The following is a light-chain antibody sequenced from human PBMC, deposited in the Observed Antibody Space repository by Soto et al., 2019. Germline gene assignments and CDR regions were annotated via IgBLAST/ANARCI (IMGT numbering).Light chain of an antibody. V-gene: IGKV3-20*01. CDR3: HQYGISPST. Sequence: IVVNQSPSTLSLYQGQRAALSCRASQTVSSNYLAWYQQKPGQAPRLLIYGASNRATGIPDRFSGSGSGTDFTLTISRLEPEDFAVYYCHQYGISPSTFGQGTKVDIK. CDR2: GAS. CDR1: QTVSSNY. J-gene: IGKJ1*01.